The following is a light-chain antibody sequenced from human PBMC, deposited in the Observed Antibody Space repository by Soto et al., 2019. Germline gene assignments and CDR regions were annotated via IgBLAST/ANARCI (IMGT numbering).Light chain of an antibody. Sequence: EIVLTQSPGTLSVSLGERATLSCRASQSVSSKLAWYQQKPGQAPRLLFYGASTGATGIPARFSGSGSETEFTLSISSLQSEDFAVYYCQQYNNWPGTFGQGTKV. CDR1: QSVSSK. J-gene: IGKJ1*01. CDR2: GAS. V-gene: IGKV3-15*01. CDR3: QQYNNWPGT.